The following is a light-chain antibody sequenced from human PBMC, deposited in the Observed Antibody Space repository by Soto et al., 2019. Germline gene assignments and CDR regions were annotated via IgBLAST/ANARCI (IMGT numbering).Light chain of an antibody. CDR2: DVS. V-gene: IGLV2-14*01. J-gene: IGLJ1*01. Sequence: QSALTQPASVSGSPGQSITISCTGASSDVGGYHYVSWYQQQPGKAPKLMIYDVSDRPSGVSNRFSGPKSGNTASLTISGLQSEDEADYYWSSYTSSSTRVFGTGTKVTVL. CDR1: SSDVGGYHY. CDR3: SSYTSSSTRV.